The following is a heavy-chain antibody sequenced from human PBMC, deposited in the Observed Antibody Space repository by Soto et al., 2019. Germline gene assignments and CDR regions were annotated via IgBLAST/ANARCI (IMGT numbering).Heavy chain of an antibody. D-gene: IGHD3-9*01. CDR1: GGSFSGYY. Sequence: QVQLQQWGAGLLKPSETLSLTCAVYGGSFSGYYWSWIRQPPGKGLEWIGEINHSGSTNYNPSLKSRVTISVDTSKNQFSLKLSSVTAADTAVYYCARGWESRYFDWRKRYYYYYGMDVWGQGTTVTVSS. CDR3: ARGWESRYFDWRKRYYYYYGMDV. V-gene: IGHV4-34*01. J-gene: IGHJ6*02. CDR2: INHSGST.